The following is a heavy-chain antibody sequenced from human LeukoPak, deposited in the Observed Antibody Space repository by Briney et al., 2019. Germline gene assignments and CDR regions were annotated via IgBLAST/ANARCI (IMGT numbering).Heavy chain of an antibody. Sequence: PGGSLRLSCAASGFTFSSYWIHWVRQAPGEGLVWVSRINSDGSSTTYADSVKGRFTISRDNAKNTVYLQMNSLRAEDTAVYYCARDRFYDFWSGYDAFDIWGQGTMVTVSS. V-gene: IGHV3-74*01. D-gene: IGHD3-3*01. J-gene: IGHJ3*02. CDR3: ARDRFYDFWSGYDAFDI. CDR1: GFTFSSYW. CDR2: INSDGSST.